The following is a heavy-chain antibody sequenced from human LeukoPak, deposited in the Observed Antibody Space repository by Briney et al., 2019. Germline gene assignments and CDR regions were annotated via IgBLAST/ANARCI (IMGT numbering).Heavy chain of an antibody. CDR1: GGSFSGYY. Sequence: PSETLSLTCAVYGGSFSGYYWSWIRQPPGKGLEWIGETNHSGSTNYNPSLKSRVTISVDTSKNQFSLKLSSVTAADTAVYYCARGITMVRGSLSNWFDPWGQGTLVTVSS. CDR2: TNHSGST. CDR3: ARGITMVRGSLSNWFDP. J-gene: IGHJ5*02. V-gene: IGHV4-34*01. D-gene: IGHD3-10*01.